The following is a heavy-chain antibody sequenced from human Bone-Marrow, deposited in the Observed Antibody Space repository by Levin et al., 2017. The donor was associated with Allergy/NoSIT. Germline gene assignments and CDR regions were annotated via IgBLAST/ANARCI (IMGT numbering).Heavy chain of an antibody. CDR2: VIPIFGPA. J-gene: IGHJ6*03. V-gene: IGHV1-69*06. CDR1: GGTFITHA. Sequence: ASVKVSCKASGGTFITHAFSWVRQAPGQGLEWMGGVIPIFGPANYAPKFQGRVTITADTSTTTAYLELSSLRSEDTAVYYCASSCSSAGCSEVGGNYYYYMDVWGQGTTVTVSS. D-gene: IGHD2-2*01. CDR3: ASSCSSAGCSEVGGNYYYYMDV.